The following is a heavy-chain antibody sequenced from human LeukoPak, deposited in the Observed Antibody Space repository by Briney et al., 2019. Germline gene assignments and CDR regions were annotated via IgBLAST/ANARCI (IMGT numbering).Heavy chain of an antibody. CDR3: ARHVGTATSYDILTGYYRKLTPATNWFDP. V-gene: IGHV4-59*08. CDR2: IYYSGST. J-gene: IGHJ5*02. D-gene: IGHD3-9*01. Sequence: SETLSLTCTVSGGSISSYYWSWIRQPPGKGLEWIGYIYYSGSTNYNPSLKSRVTISVDTSKNQFSLKLSSVTAADTAVCYCARHVGTATSYDILTGYYRKLTPATNWFDPWGQGTLVTVSS. CDR1: GGSISSYY.